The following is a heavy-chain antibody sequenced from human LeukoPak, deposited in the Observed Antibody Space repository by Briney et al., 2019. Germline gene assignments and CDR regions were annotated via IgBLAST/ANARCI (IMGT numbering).Heavy chain of an antibody. J-gene: IGHJ4*02. CDR1: GFTFSSYA. CDR3: ARGTYSYGSNGPTFDY. V-gene: IGHV3-30*04. CDR2: ISYDGSNK. D-gene: IGHD5-18*01. Sequence: GGSLRLSCAASGFTFSSYAMHWVRQAPGKGLEWVAVISYDGSNKYYADSVKGRFTISRDNSKNTLYLQMNSLRAEDTAVYYCARGTYSYGSNGPTFDYWGQGTLVTVSS.